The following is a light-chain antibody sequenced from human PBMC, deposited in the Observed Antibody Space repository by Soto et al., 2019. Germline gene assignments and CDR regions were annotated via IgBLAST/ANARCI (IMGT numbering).Light chain of an antibody. CDR1: QSVSSSY. CDR3: QQYGSFSGT. J-gene: IGKJ4*01. V-gene: IGKV3-20*01. Sequence: EIVLTQSPGTLSLSPGERATLSCRASQSVSSSYLAWYQQKPGQAPRLLIYGASSRATGIPDRFSGSGSGTDFTLTISRLEPEDFAVYYCQQYGSFSGTLGGGTKVEIK. CDR2: GAS.